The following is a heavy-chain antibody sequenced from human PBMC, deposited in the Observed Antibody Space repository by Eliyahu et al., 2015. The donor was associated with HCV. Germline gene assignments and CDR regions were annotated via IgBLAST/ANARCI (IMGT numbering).Heavy chain of an antibody. CDR2: IKRKTDVGTI. Sequence: EVELVESGGGLVKPGGSLRLSCNVXGSGFVFSNAWMSWVRQAPGKGLEWVGRIKRKTDVGTIEYAGLVKDRFIISRDDSKQTLYLQMNSLKIEDTGVYYCSVAATEWGQGTLVIVSS. D-gene: IGHD5-12*01. V-gene: IGHV3-15*01. CDR1: GFVFSNAW. J-gene: IGHJ4*02. CDR3: SVAATE.